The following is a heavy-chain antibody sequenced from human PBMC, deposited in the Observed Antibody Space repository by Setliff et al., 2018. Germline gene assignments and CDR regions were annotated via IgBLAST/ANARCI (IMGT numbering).Heavy chain of an antibody. Sequence: SETLSLTCAVYGGSFSGYYWSWIRQPPGKGLEWIGEINHSGSTNYNPSLKSRVTISVDTSKNQFSLRLSSVTAADTAVYYCARHRIAAAVHMDVWGKGTTVTVSS. J-gene: IGHJ6*03. V-gene: IGHV4-34*01. CDR3: ARHRIAAAVHMDV. D-gene: IGHD6-13*01. CDR2: INHSGST. CDR1: GGSFSGYY.